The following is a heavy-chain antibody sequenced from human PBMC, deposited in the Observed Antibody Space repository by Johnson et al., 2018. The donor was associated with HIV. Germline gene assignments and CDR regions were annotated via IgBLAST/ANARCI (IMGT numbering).Heavy chain of an antibody. CDR2: ISGSGGST. Sequence: VQLVESGGGLVQPGGSLRLSCAASGFTSSSYAMSWVRQASGKGLEWVSAISGSGGSTYYADSVKGRFTISRDNSKNTLYLQMNSLRAEDTAVYYCAKDVLRFLESRLNVFDIWGQGTMVTVSS. CDR3: AKDVLRFLESRLNVFDI. J-gene: IGHJ3*02. CDR1: GFTSSSYA. V-gene: IGHV3-23*04. D-gene: IGHD3-3*01.